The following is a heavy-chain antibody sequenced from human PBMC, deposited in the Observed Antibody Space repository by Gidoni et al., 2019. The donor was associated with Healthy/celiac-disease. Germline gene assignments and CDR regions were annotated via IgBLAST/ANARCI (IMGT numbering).Heavy chain of an antibody. CDR3: ARNYGSGTTFDY. D-gene: IGHD3-10*01. CDR1: GFSLSTSGMC. V-gene: IGHV2-70*01. J-gene: IGHJ4*02. CDR2: IDWAYDK. Sequence: QVTLRESGPALVKPTQTLTLTCTFSGFSLSTSGMCVSWIRQPPGKSLEWLALIDWAYDKYYSTSLKTSLTISKDTSKNQVVLTLTHMDPVDTATYYCARNYGSGTTFDYCGQGTLVTVSS.